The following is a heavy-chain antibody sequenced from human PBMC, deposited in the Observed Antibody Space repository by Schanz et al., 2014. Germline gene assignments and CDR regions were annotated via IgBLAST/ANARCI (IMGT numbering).Heavy chain of an antibody. CDR3: ARDSGSSSWYPSDY. V-gene: IGHV3-53*01. CDR1: GFTVSSNY. D-gene: IGHD6-13*01. J-gene: IGHJ4*02. CDR2: VYMSAAST. Sequence: EVQLVESGGGLIQPGGSLRLSCAVSGFTVSSNYMSWVRQAPGKGLEWVSTVYMSAASTRYADSVKGRFIISRDNAKNSLYLQMNSLRAEDTALYYCARDSGSSSWYPSDYWGQGTLVTVSS.